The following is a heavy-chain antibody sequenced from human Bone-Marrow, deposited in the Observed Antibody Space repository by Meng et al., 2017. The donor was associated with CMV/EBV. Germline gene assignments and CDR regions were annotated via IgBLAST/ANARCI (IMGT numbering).Heavy chain of an antibody. V-gene: IGHV3-33*06. J-gene: IGHJ4*02. CDR1: GFTFSSYG. CDR2: IWYDGSNK. D-gene: IGHD6-19*01. Sequence: GGSPRISCTASGFTFSSYGMHWVRQAPGKGMGWVAVIWYDGSNKYYADSVKGRVTISRDNSRNTLYLQMNSLRAEDTAVYYCAKDLFREEQWYYFDSWGQASLVSVPS. CDR3: AKDLFREEQWYYFDS.